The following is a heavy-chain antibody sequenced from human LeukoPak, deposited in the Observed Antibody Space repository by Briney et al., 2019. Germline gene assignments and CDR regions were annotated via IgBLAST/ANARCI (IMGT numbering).Heavy chain of an antibody. CDR3: ARGFSAVAGYYYNYYYMDI. D-gene: IGHD6-19*01. V-gene: IGHV1-8*01. Sequence: ASVKVSCKASGYTFTNYDINWVRQAPGHGLEWMGWINPNSGNTGYAQKFQGRVTMTRNTSISTAYMELSSLRSEDTAVYYYARGFSAVAGYYYNYYYMDIWGKGTTVTISS. J-gene: IGHJ6*03. CDR1: GYTFTNYD. CDR2: INPNSGNT.